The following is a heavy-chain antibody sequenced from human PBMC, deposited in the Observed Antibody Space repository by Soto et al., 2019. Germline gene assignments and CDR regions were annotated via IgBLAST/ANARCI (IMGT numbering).Heavy chain of an antibody. V-gene: IGHV3-21*01. CDR1: GFTFSSYS. J-gene: IGHJ6*02. CDR2: ISSSSSYI. Sequence: PGESLKIACAASGFTFSSYSMNWVRQAPGKGLEWVSSISSSSSYIYYADSVKGRFTISRDNAKNSLYLQMNSLRAEDTAMDYYYYYGMDVWGQGTTVTVSS. CDR3: YYYGMDV.